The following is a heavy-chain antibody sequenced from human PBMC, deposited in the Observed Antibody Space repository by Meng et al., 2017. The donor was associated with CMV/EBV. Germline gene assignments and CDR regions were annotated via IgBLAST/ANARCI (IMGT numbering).Heavy chain of an antibody. CDR1: GGSISSYY. CDR2: IYYSGST. Sequence: SETLSLTCTVSGGSISSYYWSWIRQPPGKGLEWIGYIYYSGSTNYNPSLKSRVTISVDTSKNQSSLKLSSVTAADTAVYYCASYADYYDSSGYYYGVFDYWGQGTLVTVSS. J-gene: IGHJ4*02. CDR3: ASYADYYDSSGYYYGVFDY. V-gene: IGHV4-59*01. D-gene: IGHD3-22*01.